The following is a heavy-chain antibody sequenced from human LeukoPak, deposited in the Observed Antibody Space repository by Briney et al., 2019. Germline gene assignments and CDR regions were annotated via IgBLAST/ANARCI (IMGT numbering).Heavy chain of an antibody. CDR1: GASVSSSY. CDR2: ISDTGST. CDR3: ARAVAGGDRSRFYSGGWYYFDN. J-gene: IGHJ4*02. V-gene: IGHV4-59*08. Sequence: SETLSLACTVSGASVSSSYWSWIRHPPGKGLEWIGYISDTGSTNYNPSLKGRVTISIHSSPNQFSLEPGSVTAADTAMYYCARAVAGGDRSRFYSGGWYYFDNWGQGTLVTVSS. D-gene: IGHD6-19*01.